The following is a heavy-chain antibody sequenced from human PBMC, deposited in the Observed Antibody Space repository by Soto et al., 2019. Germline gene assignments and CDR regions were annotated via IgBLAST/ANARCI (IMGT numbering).Heavy chain of an antibody. J-gene: IGHJ4*02. CDR2: INHSGST. Sequence: QVQLQQWGAGLLKPSETLSLTCAVYGGSFSGYYWSWIRQPPGKGLEWIGEINHSGSTNYNPSLKSRVTISVDTSKNQFSLKLSSVTAADTAVYYCARASNETSRDGELLDCHYFDYWGQGTLVTVSS. D-gene: IGHD3-10*01. V-gene: IGHV4-34*01. CDR1: GGSFSGYY. CDR3: ARASNETSRDGELLDCHYFDY.